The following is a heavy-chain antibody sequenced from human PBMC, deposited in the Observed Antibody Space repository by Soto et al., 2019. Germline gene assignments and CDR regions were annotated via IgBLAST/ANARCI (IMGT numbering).Heavy chain of an antibody. Sequence: SETLSLTCTVSGGSISSSSYYWAWIRQPPGKGLEWIGSIFYSGSTYYNPSLKSRVTISVDTSKNQFSLNLSSVTAADTAVYYCARLRRKSETMVREGFDIWGQGTMVNVSS. CDR2: IFYSGST. J-gene: IGHJ3*02. V-gene: IGHV4-39*01. CDR3: ARLRRKSETMVREGFDI. D-gene: IGHD3-10*01. CDR1: GGSISSSSYY.